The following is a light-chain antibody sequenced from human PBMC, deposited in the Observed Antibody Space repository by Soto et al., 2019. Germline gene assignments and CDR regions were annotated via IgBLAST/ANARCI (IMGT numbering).Light chain of an antibody. CDR1: SSDVGACHV. J-gene: IGLJ1*01. Sequence: SPLTQPASVSGATGQSITISCTGSSSDVGACHVVSWYTHPPGKPPKLILYEVTARPSGVSSRFSGSKSGNTASLTISGLQADDEANDDCRSYTSSNTPDVFGTGTKVTV. CDR3: RSYTSSNTPDV. V-gene: IGLV2-14*01. CDR2: EVT.